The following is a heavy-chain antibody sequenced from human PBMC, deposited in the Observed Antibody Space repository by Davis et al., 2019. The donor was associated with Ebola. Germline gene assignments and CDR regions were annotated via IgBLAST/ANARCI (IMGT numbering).Heavy chain of an antibody. V-gene: IGHV3-11*06. CDR2: ISHSSSYT. Sequence: GESLKISCAASGLTFSDSYMGWLRQRPGKGLEWLSYISHSSSYTNYADSVKGRLTISRDNAKNSVYLQMNSLRAEDTAVYYCSREVRGGFSPMDLWGTGTTVTVSS. CDR3: SREVRGGFSPMDL. J-gene: IGHJ6*04. CDR1: GLTFSDSY. D-gene: IGHD5-18*01.